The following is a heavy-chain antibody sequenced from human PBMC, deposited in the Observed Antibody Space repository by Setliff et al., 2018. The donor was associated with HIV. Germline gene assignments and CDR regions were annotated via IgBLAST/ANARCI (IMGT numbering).Heavy chain of an antibody. Sequence: SETLSLTCTVSGGSIYTRTHFWGWIRQPPGKGLEWIASIYSGTTHYNPSLKSRVTISVDTSKNQFSLELSSVTATDTATYYCAGHLAGDLDYWGQGTLVTVSS. CDR2: IYSGTT. CDR1: GGSIYTRTHF. J-gene: IGHJ4*02. D-gene: IGHD7-27*01. CDR3: AGHLAGDLDY. V-gene: IGHV4-39*01.